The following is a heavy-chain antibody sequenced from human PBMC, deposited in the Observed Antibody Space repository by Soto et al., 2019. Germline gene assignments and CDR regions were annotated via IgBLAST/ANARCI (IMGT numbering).Heavy chain of an antibody. V-gene: IGHV3-74*01. CDR1: GFSISTNW. Sequence: EAQLVESGGGLVQPGASLRLYCAAAGFSISTNWMHWVRQAPGKGLVWVSRINTDGSTTSYADSVKGRLTISRDNAKNTLLLQMHSLRSADTAVSYCATWTIISLRGYWGRGTLVTVSS. D-gene: IGHD3-10*01. CDR3: ATWTIISLRGY. CDR2: INTDGSTT. J-gene: IGHJ4*02.